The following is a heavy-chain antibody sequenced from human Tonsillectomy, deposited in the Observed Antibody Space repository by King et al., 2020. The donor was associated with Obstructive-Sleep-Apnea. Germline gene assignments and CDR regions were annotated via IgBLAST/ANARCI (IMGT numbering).Heavy chain of an antibody. CDR1: GYSFTSYW. V-gene: IGHV5-10-1*01. CDR2: IDPSDSYT. CDR3: ASTALPGIAAAGTSGDWFDP. D-gene: IGHD6-13*01. J-gene: IGHJ5*02. Sequence: VQLVESGAEVKKPGESLRISCKGSGYSFTSYWISWVRQMPGKGLEWMGRIDPSDSYTNYSPSFQGHVTISADKSISTAYLQWSRLKASDTAMYYCASTALPGIAAAGTSGDWFDPWGQGTLVTVSS.